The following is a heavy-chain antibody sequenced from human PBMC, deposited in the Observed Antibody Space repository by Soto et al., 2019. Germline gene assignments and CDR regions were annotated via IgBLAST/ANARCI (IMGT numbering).Heavy chain of an antibody. D-gene: IGHD3-3*01. J-gene: IGHJ3*02. CDR1: GGSISRVDYY. CDR2: IYYSGST. Sequence: SETLSLTCTVSGGSISRVDYYWSWIRQPPGKGLEWIGYIYYSGSTYYNPSLKSRVTISVDTSKNQFSLKLSSVTAADTAVYYCARDIDDFWSGYTTRAFDIWGQGTMVTVSS. V-gene: IGHV4-30-4*01. CDR3: ARDIDDFWSGYTTRAFDI.